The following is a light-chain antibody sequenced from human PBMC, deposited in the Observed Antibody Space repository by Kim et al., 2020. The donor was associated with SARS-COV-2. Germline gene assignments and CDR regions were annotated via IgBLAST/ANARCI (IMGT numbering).Light chain of an antibody. V-gene: IGLV3-21*04. Sequence: APGKAARITWGGNNIGSKSGLGNQQKPGQAPVLVIYYDSDRPSGIPERFSGSNSGNTATLTISRVEAGDEADYYCQVWDSSSDHWVFGGGTQLTVL. J-gene: IGLJ3*02. CDR3: QVWDSSSDHWV. CDR1: NIGSKS. CDR2: YDS.